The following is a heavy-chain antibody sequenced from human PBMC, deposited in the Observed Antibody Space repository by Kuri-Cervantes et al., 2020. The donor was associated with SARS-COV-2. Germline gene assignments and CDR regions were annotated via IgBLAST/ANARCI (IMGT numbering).Heavy chain of an antibody. Sequence: SETLSLTCNVSGGSISSHYWSWIRQPPGKGLEWIGYIYYSGSTNYNPSLKSRVTISVDTSKNQFSLKLSSVTAADTAVYYCARLGDILTGYSVYFDYWGQGTLVTVSS. CDR1: GGSISSHY. V-gene: IGHV4-59*08. CDR3: ARLGDILTGYSVYFDY. J-gene: IGHJ4*02. D-gene: IGHD3-9*01. CDR2: IYYSGST.